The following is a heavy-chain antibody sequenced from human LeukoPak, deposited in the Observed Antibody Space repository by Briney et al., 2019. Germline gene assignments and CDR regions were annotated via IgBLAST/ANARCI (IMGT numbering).Heavy chain of an antibody. CDR2: IKQDGSAK. Sequence: GGSTSLSFATSGSCSSRYSMSWVRKAPGKRLQWVAHIKQDGSAKFDVDSVQGRFTVSRDNANNLLYLQMSSLRTEDTAMYYCARTSFYSFDSWGQGALVTVSS. CDR3: ARTSFYSFDS. D-gene: IGHD2/OR15-2a*01. J-gene: IGHJ4*02. CDR1: GSCSSRYS. V-gene: IGHV3-7*01.